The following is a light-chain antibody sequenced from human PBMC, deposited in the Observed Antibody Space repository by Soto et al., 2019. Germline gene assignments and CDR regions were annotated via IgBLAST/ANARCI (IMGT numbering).Light chain of an antibody. J-gene: IGKJ1*01. Sequence: EIVLTQSPATLSLSPGERATLSCRASQSVSSYLGWYQQKPGQAPRLLIYGASSRATGIPDRFSGSGSGTDFTLTISRLEPEDFAVYHCQQYGSSPMTFGQGTKVDIK. CDR3: QQYGSSPMT. CDR2: GAS. CDR1: QSVSSY. V-gene: IGKV3-20*01.